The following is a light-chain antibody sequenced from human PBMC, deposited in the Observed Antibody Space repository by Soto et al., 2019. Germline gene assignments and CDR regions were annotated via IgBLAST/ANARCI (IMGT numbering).Light chain of an antibody. Sequence: GLTQPASVSGSPGQSITISCTGTSSDVGSYNLVSWYQQHPGKAPKLMIYEGSKRPSGVSNRFSGSKSGNTASLTISGLQAEDEADYYCCSYAGSSTFYVFGTGTKVTVL. CDR3: CSYAGSSTFYV. J-gene: IGLJ1*01. V-gene: IGLV2-23*01. CDR2: EGS. CDR1: SSDVGSYNL.